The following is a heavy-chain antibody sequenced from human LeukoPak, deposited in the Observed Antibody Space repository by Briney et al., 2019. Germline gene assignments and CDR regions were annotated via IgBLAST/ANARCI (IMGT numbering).Heavy chain of an antibody. CDR3: ARHPMYYDILTGYRITAYFDY. CDR2: INHSGTA. J-gene: IGHJ4*02. V-gene: IGHV4-34*01. CDR1: GGSFSGYY. Sequence: TDTLSLTCAVYGGSFSGYYWSWIRQPPGKGLEWIGEINHSGTANYNPSLKSRVTISIDTSKNQFFLTLRSVTAADTAVYYCARHPMYYDILTGYRITAYFDYWGQGTLVTVSS. D-gene: IGHD3-9*01.